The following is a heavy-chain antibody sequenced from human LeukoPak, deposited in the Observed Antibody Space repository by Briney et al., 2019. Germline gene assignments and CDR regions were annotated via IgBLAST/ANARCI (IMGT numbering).Heavy chain of an antibody. CDR1: GFTFSSYS. V-gene: IGHV3-21*01. CDR2: ISSSSSYI. J-gene: IGHJ6*02. D-gene: IGHD6-13*01. Sequence: GGSLRLSCAASGFTFSSYSMNWVRQAPGKGLEWVSSISSSSSYIYYADSVKGRFTISRDNAKNSLYLQMNSLRAEDTVVYYCAREAAYSSSWYSNTDYYYGMDVWGQGTTVTVSS. CDR3: AREAAYSSSWYSNTDYYYGMDV.